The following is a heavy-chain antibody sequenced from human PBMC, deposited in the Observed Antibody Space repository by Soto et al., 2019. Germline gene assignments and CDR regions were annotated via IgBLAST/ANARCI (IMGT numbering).Heavy chain of an antibody. V-gene: IGHV3-7*01. Sequence: EVQLVESGGGLVQPGGSLRLSCAASGFTFSSYWMTWVRRAPGKGLEWVANIKQDGSDKYYVDSVKGRFTISRDNAKNPLYLQMNSLTAEDTAVYYCARHPAGTTFDQYYGMDVWGQGTTVSVSS. D-gene: IGHD1-1*01. CDR1: GFTFSSYW. J-gene: IGHJ6*02. CDR3: ARHPAGTTFDQYYGMDV. CDR2: IKQDGSDK.